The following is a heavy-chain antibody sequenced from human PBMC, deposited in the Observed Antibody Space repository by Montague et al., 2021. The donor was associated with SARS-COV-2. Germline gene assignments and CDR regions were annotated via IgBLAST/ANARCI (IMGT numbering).Heavy chain of an antibody. CDR2: IYYSGST. J-gene: IGHJ2*01. CDR3: GRVMGGYCSGGSCYRGWYFDL. CDR1: GGSISSGGYY. V-gene: IGHV4-31*03. Sequence: TLSLTCTVSGGSISSGGYYWSWIRQHPGKGLEWIVYIYYSGSTYYNPSLKSRVTISVDTYKNQFSLKLISVTAADTAVYYCGRVMGGYCSGGSCYRGWYFDLWGRGTLVTVSS. D-gene: IGHD2-15*01.